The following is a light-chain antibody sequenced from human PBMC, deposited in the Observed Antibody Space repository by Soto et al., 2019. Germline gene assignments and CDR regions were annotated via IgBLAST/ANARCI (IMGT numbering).Light chain of an antibody. J-gene: IGKJ1*01. CDR2: GAS. Sequence: EIVLTQSPGTLSLSPGERATLSCRASQSVSSNYLAWYQQKPGQAPRLLIYGASSRATGIPDRFSGSGSGTDFTLTISRLEPEDFAVYYCQPYGESRTLGRGTKVDIK. CDR3: QPYGESRT. V-gene: IGKV3-20*01. CDR1: QSVSSNY.